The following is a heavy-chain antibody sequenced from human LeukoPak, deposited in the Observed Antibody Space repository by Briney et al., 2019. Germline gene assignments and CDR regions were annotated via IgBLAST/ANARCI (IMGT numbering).Heavy chain of an antibody. CDR3: TRESGAFSPFGF. CDR2: VHLNGAT. D-gene: IGHD1-26*01. J-gene: IGHJ4*02. CDR1: GGSIMTTNW. Sequence: PSGTLSLTCAVPGGSIMTTNWCRWVRHPPPKGLEWIGEVHLNGATNYNPSLESRVSMSIDTSKNQMSLKLTSVTAADTAIYYCTRESGAFSPFGFWGQGTLVTVSS. V-gene: IGHV4-4*02.